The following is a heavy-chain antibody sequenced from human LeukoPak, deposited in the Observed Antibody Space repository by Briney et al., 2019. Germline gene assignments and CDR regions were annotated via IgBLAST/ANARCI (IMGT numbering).Heavy chain of an antibody. D-gene: IGHD1-14*01. V-gene: IGHV3-21*01. Sequence: PGGSLRLSCAASGFTFSSYSMNWVRQAPGKGLEWVSSISSSSSYIYYADSVKGRFTISRDNAKNSLYLQVNSLRAEDTAVYYCARSGVGDVPDDYWGQGTLVTVSS. J-gene: IGHJ4*02. CDR2: ISSSSSYI. CDR3: ARSGVGDVPDDY. CDR1: GFTFSSYS.